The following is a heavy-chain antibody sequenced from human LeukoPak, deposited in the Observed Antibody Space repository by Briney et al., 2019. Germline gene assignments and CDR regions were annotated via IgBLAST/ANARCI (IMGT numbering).Heavy chain of an antibody. D-gene: IGHD3-22*01. Sequence: GGSLRLSCAASGFIFSNYPMHWVRQAPGKGLEWVAVVSADGNNEHYADSAKGRFTLSRDNAKSTAYLQMNSLRSEDTAVYYCARNDPDSSEDWGQGTLVTVSS. J-gene: IGHJ4*02. CDR1: GFIFSNYP. CDR2: VSADGNNE. V-gene: IGHV3-30-3*01. CDR3: ARNDPDSSED.